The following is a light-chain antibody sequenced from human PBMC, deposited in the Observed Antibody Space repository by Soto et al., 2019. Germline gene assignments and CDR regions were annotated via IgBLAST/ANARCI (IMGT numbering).Light chain of an antibody. CDR1: QSVSPK. Sequence: EILMTQSPATLSVSPGETATLSCRASQSVSPKLAWYQQKPGHAPRLLLNDASTRATSVPARFSGWGSGTEFTLTISSLQSEDFAVSYCQQRSNWPLTFGPGAKVDI. CDR3: QQRSNWPLT. V-gene: IGKV3-15*01. CDR2: DAS. J-gene: IGKJ3*01.